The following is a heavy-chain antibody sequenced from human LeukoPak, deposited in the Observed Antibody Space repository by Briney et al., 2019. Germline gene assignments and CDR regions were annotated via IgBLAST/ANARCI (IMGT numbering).Heavy chain of an antibody. V-gene: IGHV3-21*01. D-gene: IGHD2-21*01. CDR1: GFTFSRYS. J-gene: IGHJ4*02. Sequence: GGSLRLSCAASGFTFSRYSMNWVRQAPGKGLEWVSSISDTGYYIYYADSVKGRFTIFRDNAKNSLSLQMNNLRADDTGIYYCANHFACGATTCPSFDHWGQGTLVTVSS. CDR2: ISDTGYYI. CDR3: ANHFACGATTCPSFDH.